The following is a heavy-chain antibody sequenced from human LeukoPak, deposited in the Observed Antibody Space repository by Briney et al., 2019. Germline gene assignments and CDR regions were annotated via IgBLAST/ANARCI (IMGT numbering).Heavy chain of an antibody. CDR2: INPSGGST. CDR1: GYTFTTYY. J-gene: IGHJ4*02. Sequence: ASVKVSCKASGYTFTTYYMHWVRQAPGQGLEWMGIINPSGGSTSYAQKFQGRVTMTRDTSTSTVYMELSSLRSEDTAVHYCARGRYFSDTIGYSGFDYWGQGTLVTVSS. D-gene: IGHD3-22*01. CDR3: ARGRYFSDTIGYSGFDY. V-gene: IGHV1-46*01.